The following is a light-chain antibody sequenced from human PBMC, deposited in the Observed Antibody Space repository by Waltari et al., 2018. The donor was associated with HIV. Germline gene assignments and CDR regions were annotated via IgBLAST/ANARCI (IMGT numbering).Light chain of an antibody. CDR3: SSYTVPGTL. J-gene: IGLJ1*01. V-gene: IGLV2-14*01. CDR1: SSDIGAHNY. CDR2: DVS. Sequence: SALTQPASVSGSPGQSITISCNGTSSDIGAHNYVSWYQQYPGKAPKLMIYDVSNRPSGVSTRFSGSKSGNTASLTISGLQAEDEADYYCSSYTVPGTLFGTGTRVTVL.